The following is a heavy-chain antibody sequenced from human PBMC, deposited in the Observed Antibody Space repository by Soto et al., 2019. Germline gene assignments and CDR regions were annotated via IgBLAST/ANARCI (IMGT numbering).Heavy chain of an antibody. Sequence: PSETLSLTCAVSGGSISSGGYSWSWIRQPPGKGLEWIGYIYHSGSTYYNPSLKSRVTISVDRSKNQFSLKLSSVTAADTAVYYCARAGTVYGHYSYWFDPWGQGTLVTVSS. J-gene: IGHJ5*02. D-gene: IGHD4-17*01. V-gene: IGHV4-30-2*01. CDR1: GGSISSGGYS. CDR3: ARAGTVYGHYSYWFDP. CDR2: IYHSGST.